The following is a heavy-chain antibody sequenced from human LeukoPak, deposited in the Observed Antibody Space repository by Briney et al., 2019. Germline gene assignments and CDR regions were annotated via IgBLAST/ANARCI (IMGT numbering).Heavy chain of an antibody. CDR3: ARDHDYGDYGVGY. D-gene: IGHD4-17*01. Sequence: PGGSLRLSCAACVFTFSSYWMSWVRQAPGKGLEWVANIKQDGSEKYYVDSVKGRFTISRDNAKNSLYLQMNSLRAEDTAVYYCARDHDYGDYGVGYWGQGTLVTVSS. V-gene: IGHV3-7*01. J-gene: IGHJ4*02. CDR1: VFTFSSYW. CDR2: IKQDGSEK.